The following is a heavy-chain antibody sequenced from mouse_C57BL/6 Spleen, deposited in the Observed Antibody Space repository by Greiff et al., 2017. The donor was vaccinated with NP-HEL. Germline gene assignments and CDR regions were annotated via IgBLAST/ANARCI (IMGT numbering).Heavy chain of an antibody. CDR2: INYDGSST. Sequence: EVKLMESEGGLVQPGSSMKLSCTASGFTFSDYYMAWVRQVPEKGLEWVANINYDGSSTYYLDSLKSRFIISRDNAKNILYLQMSSLKSEDTATYYCARDGIYYDSFYAMDYWGQGTSVTVSS. J-gene: IGHJ4*01. V-gene: IGHV5-16*01. CDR3: ARDGIYYDSFYAMDY. D-gene: IGHD2-4*01. CDR1: GFTFSDYY.